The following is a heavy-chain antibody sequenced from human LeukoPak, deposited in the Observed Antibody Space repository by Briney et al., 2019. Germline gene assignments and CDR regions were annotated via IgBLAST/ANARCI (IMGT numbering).Heavy chain of an antibody. J-gene: IGHJ5*02. CDR1: GGSFSGYY. V-gene: IGHV4-34*01. D-gene: IGHD2-15*01. CDR2: INHSGST. CDR3: AKEARSGGSWYNWFDP. Sequence: SETLSLTCAVYGGSFSGYYWSWIRQPPGKGLEWIGEINHSGSTNYNPSLKSRVTISVDTSKNHFSLNLRSVTAADTAVYYCAKEARSGGSWYNWFDPWGQGTLVTVSS.